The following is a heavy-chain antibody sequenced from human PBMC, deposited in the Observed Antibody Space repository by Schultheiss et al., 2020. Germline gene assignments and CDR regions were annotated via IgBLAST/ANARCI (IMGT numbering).Heavy chain of an antibody. CDR3: ARGGATLHYYYGMDV. J-gene: IGHJ6*02. D-gene: IGHD1-26*01. CDR2: INPNSGGT. Sequence: ASVKVSCKASGYTFTSYYMHWVRQAPGQGLEWMGWINPNSGGTNYAQKFQGWVTMTRDTSISTAYMELSRLRSDDTAVYYCARGGATLHYYYGMDVWGQGTTVTVSS. CDR1: GYTFTSYY. V-gene: IGHV1-2*04.